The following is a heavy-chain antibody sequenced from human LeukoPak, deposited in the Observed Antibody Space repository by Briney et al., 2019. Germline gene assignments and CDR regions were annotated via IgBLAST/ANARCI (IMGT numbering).Heavy chain of an antibody. CDR3: ARDRLRASGYDFDY. CDR1: GFTFSSYG. CDR2: ISGSGGNT. Sequence: PGGSLRLSCAASGFTFSSYGMSWVRQAPGKGPEWVSVISGSGGNTYYADSVKGRFTISRDNAKNSLYLQMNSLRAEDTAVYYCARDRLRASGYDFDYWGQGTLVTVSS. D-gene: IGHD5-12*01. J-gene: IGHJ4*02. V-gene: IGHV3-23*01.